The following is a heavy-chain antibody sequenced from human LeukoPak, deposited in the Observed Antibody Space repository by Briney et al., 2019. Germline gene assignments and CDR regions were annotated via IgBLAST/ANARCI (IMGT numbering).Heavy chain of an antibody. CDR1: GYSFTSYW. J-gene: IGHJ4*02. D-gene: IGHD2-2*02. CDR2: IYPGDSDT. Sequence: GESLKISCNGSGYSFTSYWIGWVRQMPGKGLEWMGIIYPGDSDTRYSPSFQGQVTISADKSISTAYLQWSSLKASDTAMYYCARRYCSSTSCYTGFDYWGQGTLVTVSS. V-gene: IGHV5-51*01. CDR3: ARRYCSSTSCYTGFDY.